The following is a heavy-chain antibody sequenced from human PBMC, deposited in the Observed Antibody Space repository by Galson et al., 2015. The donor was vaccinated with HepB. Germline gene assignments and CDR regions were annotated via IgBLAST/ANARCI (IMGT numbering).Heavy chain of an antibody. V-gene: IGHV3-30-3*01. CDR2: ISYDGSNK. CDR1: GFTFSSYA. D-gene: IGHD5-24*01. Sequence: SLRLSCAASGFTFSSYAMHWVRQAPGKGLEWAAVISYDGSNKYYADSVKGRFTISRDNSKNTLYLQMNSLRAEDTAVYYCAKDGYTPYDAFDIWGQGTMVTVSS. J-gene: IGHJ3*02. CDR3: AKDGYTPYDAFDI.